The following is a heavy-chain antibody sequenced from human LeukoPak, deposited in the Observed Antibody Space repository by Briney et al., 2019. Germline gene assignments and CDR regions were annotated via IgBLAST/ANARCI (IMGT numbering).Heavy chain of an antibody. Sequence: GGSLRLSCAASGFTFSGSAIHWVRQASGKGLEWVGRIRSKANSYATAYAASVKGRFTISRDDSKNTAYLQMNSLKTEDTAVYYCTRPLSGIAVAGTWYYYYYGMDVWGQGTTVTVSS. D-gene: IGHD6-19*01. J-gene: IGHJ6*02. CDR1: GFTFSGSA. CDR3: TRPLSGIAVAGTWYYYYYGMDV. CDR2: IRSKANSYAT. V-gene: IGHV3-73*01.